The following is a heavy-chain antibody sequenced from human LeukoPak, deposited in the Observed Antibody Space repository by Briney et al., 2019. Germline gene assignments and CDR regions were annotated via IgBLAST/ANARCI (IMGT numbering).Heavy chain of an antibody. CDR3: ARVVAAAGYFDY. CDR2: IYYSGST. J-gene: IGHJ4*02. V-gene: IGHV4-31*03. CDR1: GGPISSGGYY. Sequence: SETLSLTCTVSGGPISSGGYYWSWIRQHPGKGLEWIGYIYYSGSTYYNPSLKSRVTISVDTSKNQFSLKLSSVTAADTAVYYCARVVAAAGYFDYWGQGTLVTVSS. D-gene: IGHD6-13*01.